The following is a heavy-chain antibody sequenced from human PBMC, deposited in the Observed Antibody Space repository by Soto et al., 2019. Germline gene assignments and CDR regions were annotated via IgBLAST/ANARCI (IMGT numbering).Heavy chain of an antibody. Sequence: ASVKVSCKASGYTFTDYVISWVRQAPGQGLQWMGWITAFNGNTKYAQQFQGRVTMTTDTSTSTAYMELRSLESDDTAVYYCARISQSDFWSGYYYFFDYWGQGTLVTVSS. CDR3: ARISQSDFWSGYYYFFDY. V-gene: IGHV1-18*01. J-gene: IGHJ4*02. CDR1: GYTFTDYV. D-gene: IGHD3-3*01. CDR2: ITAFNGNT.